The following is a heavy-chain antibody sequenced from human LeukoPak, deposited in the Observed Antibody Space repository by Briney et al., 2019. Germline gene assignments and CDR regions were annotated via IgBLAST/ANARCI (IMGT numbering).Heavy chain of an antibody. J-gene: IGHJ5*02. D-gene: IGHD2-8*02. V-gene: IGHV3-30*04. CDR1: GFTFRSYA. CDR3: TSWWDWFDP. CDR2: ISYDGTKK. Sequence: PGGSLRLSCAAAGFTFRSYAMHWVRQAPGKGLEWVAVISYDGTKKYYADSVKGRFTISRDNSKNTLYLQMNSLKTEDTAVYYCTSWWDWFDPWGQGTLVTVSS.